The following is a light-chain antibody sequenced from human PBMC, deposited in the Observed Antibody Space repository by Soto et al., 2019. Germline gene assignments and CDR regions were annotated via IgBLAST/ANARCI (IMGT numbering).Light chain of an antibody. Sequence: ALQMTQSPSSLSASVGDRVTITCRASEDIRKELSWYQQKPGKAPNVLIYGASSSQSGVPSRFSGSGSGTDFTLTISSLQPEDFATYYCLQDHNYPRTFGQGTTVEVK. J-gene: IGKJ1*01. CDR3: LQDHNYPRT. CDR1: EDIRKE. CDR2: GAS. V-gene: IGKV1-6*01.